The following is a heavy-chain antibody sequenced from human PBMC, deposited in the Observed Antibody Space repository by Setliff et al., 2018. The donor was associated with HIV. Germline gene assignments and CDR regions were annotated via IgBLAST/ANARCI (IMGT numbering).Heavy chain of an antibody. CDR3: AREYSGSGINFNPLT. D-gene: IGHD3-10*01. Sequence: SETLSLTCTVSGGSISSHYWSWIRQPPGKGLEWIGSIYYSGSTNYNPSLKSRVTISVDTSKSQFSLKLNSVTAADTAVYYCAREYSGSGINFNPLTWGQGTLVTVSS. CDR1: GGSISSHY. J-gene: IGHJ5*02. V-gene: IGHV4-59*11. CDR2: IYYSGST.